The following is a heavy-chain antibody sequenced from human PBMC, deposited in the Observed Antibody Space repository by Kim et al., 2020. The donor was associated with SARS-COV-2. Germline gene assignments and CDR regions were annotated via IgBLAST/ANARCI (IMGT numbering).Heavy chain of an antibody. CDR1: GYTFTSYG. J-gene: IGHJ6*02. Sequence: ASVKVSCKASGYTFTSYGISWVRQAPGQGLEWMGWISAYNGNTNYAQKLQGRVTMTTDTSTSTAYMELRSLRSDDTAVYYCARADGYCSSTSCYYYYGMDVWGQGTTVTVSS. V-gene: IGHV1-18*04. CDR3: ARADGYCSSTSCYYYYGMDV. CDR2: ISAYNGNT. D-gene: IGHD2-2*01.